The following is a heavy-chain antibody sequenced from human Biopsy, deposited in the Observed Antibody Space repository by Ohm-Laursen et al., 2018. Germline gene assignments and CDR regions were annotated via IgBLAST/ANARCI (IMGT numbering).Heavy chain of an antibody. CDR2: IYYTGST. CDR3: ARHAPSYSGSYWRYFDL. D-gene: IGHD1-26*01. Sequence: SGTLSLICTVSGGSISSYYWSWIRQPPGQGLEWIGNIYYTGSTNYNPSLKSRPTISVDTSMNHLSLRLTSVTAADTAVYYCARHAPSYSGSYWRYFDLWGRGTLVTVSS. CDR1: GGSISSYY. V-gene: IGHV4-59*08. J-gene: IGHJ2*01.